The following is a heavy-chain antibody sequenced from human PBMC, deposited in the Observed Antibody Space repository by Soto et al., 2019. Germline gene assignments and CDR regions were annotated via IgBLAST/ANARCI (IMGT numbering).Heavy chain of an antibody. CDR2: INPNSGGT. D-gene: IGHD3-10*01. V-gene: IGHV1-2*04. CDR1: GYTFTGYY. Sequence: ASVKVSCKASGYTFTGYYMHWVRQAPGQGLEWMGWINPNSGGTNYAQKFQGWVTMTRDTSISTAYMELSRLRSDDTAVYYCAIFLLLWLGETIPDYCGQGTLVTVSS. J-gene: IGHJ4*02. CDR3: AIFLLLWLGETIPDY.